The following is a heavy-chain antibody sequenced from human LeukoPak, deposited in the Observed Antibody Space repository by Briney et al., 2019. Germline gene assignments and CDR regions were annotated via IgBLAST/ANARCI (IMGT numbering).Heavy chain of an antibody. Sequence: PSETLSLTCAVYGGSFSGYYWSWIRQPPGKGLEWIGEINHSGSTNYNPSLKSRVTISVDTSKNQFSLKLSSVTAADTAVYYCARGRWIQLSRPFDYWGRGTLVTVSS. V-gene: IGHV4-34*01. J-gene: IGHJ4*02. D-gene: IGHD5-18*01. CDR2: INHSGST. CDR1: GGSFSGYY. CDR3: ARGRWIQLSRPFDY.